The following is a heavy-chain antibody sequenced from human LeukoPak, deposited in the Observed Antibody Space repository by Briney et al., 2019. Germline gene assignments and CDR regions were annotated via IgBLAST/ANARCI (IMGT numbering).Heavy chain of an antibody. V-gene: IGHV4-59*01. CDR1: GVSISSYC. J-gene: IGHJ6*03. CDR3: AGGTKELVGISWYYYMDV. CDR2: IYYSGSS. D-gene: IGHD2-8*01. Sequence: SEALSLTCTASGVSISSYCRSWVRQPPGKGLEWVGYIYYSGSSTYNPAPKSRLPITADTSKSQISLKLSSVTAADTAVYYCAGGTKELVGISWYYYMDVWGKGTTVTVSS.